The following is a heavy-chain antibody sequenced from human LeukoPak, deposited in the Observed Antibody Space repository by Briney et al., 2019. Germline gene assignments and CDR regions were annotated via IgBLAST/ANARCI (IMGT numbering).Heavy chain of an antibody. V-gene: IGHV4-34*01. CDR1: GGSFSGYY. D-gene: IGHD3-16*01. J-gene: IGHJ4*02. CDR2: INDSGST. CDR3: ARDPPGGIFDY. Sequence: PSETLSLTCAVYGGSFSGYYWNWIRQPPGKGLEWIGEINDSGSTNYNPSLKSRVTISVDTSKNQFSLKLSSVTAADTAVYYCARDPPGGIFDYWGQGTLVTVSS.